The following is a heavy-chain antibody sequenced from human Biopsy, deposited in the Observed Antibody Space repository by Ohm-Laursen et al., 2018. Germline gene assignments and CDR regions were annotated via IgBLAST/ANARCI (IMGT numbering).Heavy chain of an antibody. J-gene: IGHJ4*02. D-gene: IGHD3-3*01. Sequence: ASVKVSCKASGGPSSNYAYSWVRQAPGQGLEWVGRIVPILGHLNYAQRFQGRVSITADKSTTYVYMELSRLTSGDTAVYYCAADADGYYTEFDYWGPGTLVTVSS. V-gene: IGHV1-69*04. CDR2: IVPILGHL. CDR3: AADADGYYTEFDY. CDR1: GGPSSNYA.